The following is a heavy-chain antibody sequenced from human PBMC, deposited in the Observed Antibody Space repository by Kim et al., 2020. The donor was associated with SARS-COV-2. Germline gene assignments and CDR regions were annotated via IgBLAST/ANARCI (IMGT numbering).Heavy chain of an antibody. V-gene: IGHV3-23*01. CDR3: AKSLDWVRYSSSCFDY. J-gene: IGHJ4*02. Sequence: GGSLRLSCAASGFTFSSYAMSWVRQAPGKGLEWVSAIGGSGGSTYYADSVKGRFTISRDNSKNTLYLQMNSLRAEDTAVYYCAKSLDWVRYSSSCFDYWGQGTLVTVSS. CDR2: IGGSGGST. CDR1: GFTFSSYA. D-gene: IGHD6-13*01.